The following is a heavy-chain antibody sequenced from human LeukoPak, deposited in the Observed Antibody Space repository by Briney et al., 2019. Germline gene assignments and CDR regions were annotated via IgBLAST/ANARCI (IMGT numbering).Heavy chain of an antibody. V-gene: IGHV3-30*12. CDR2: ISYDGSNK. Sequence: PGGSLRLSCAASGVTFSSYGMHWVRQAPGKGLEWVAVISYDGSNKYYADSVKGRFTISRDNSKNTLYLQMNSLRAEDTAVYYCAKGGRVVVPAAIGVWGKGTTVTVSS. D-gene: IGHD2-2*02. CDR3: AKGGRVVVPAAIGV. J-gene: IGHJ6*04. CDR1: GVTFSSYG.